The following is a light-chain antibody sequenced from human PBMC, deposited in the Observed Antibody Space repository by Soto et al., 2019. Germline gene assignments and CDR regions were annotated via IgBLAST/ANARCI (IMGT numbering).Light chain of an antibody. CDR3: AVWDDSLNAWV. CDR2: SND. V-gene: IGLV1-44*01. Sequence: QSVLTQPPSASGTPGQSVTIYCSGSTSNIGSNTVNWYQQLPGTAPKLLVYSNDQRPSGGPDRFSASKSGTSAFLAISGLQSEDEADYDCAVWDDSLNAWVFGGVTKLTV. J-gene: IGLJ3*02. CDR1: TSNIGSNT.